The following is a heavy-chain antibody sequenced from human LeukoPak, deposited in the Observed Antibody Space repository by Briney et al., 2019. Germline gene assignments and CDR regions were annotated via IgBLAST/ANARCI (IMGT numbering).Heavy chain of an antibody. CDR2: ITSSSSYT. CDR1: GFTFNSYR. J-gene: IGHJ6*03. Sequence: GGSLILSCAASGFTFNSYRMNWVRQAPGKGLEWVSSITSSSSYTYYAESVKGRFTISRDNAENSLYLQMNSMRAEDTAVYYCARDPYFGELSPHVYYWYMDVWGKGTTVTISS. D-gene: IGHD3-10*01. V-gene: IGHV3-21*01. CDR3: ARDPYFGELSPHVYYWYMDV.